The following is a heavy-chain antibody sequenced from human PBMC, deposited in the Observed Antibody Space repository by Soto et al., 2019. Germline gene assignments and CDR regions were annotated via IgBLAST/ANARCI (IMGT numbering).Heavy chain of an antibody. CDR1: GFTFSTYW. V-gene: IGHV3-7*01. D-gene: IGHD5-18*01. Sequence: GGSLRLSCAASGFTFSTYWMTWVRQAPGKGLEWVANIKQDGSEEYYVDSVQGRFTISRDNAKNSLYLQMNSLRAEDTAVYYCASTQLWSYYYYYMDVWGTGTTVTVSS. CDR2: IKQDGSEE. J-gene: IGHJ6*03. CDR3: ASTQLWSYYYYYMDV.